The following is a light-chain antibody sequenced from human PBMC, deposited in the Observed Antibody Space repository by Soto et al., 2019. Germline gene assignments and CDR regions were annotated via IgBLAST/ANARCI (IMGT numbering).Light chain of an antibody. V-gene: IGKV3-15*01. J-gene: IGKJ4*01. Sequence: EIMMTQSPATLSVSPGERATLSCRASQSVSSNLAWYQQKPGQAPRLLIYGASTRATGIPARFSGSGSGTDFTLTISRLEPEDFAVYYCQQYGDSLLTFGGGTMV. CDR3: QQYGDSLLT. CDR1: QSVSSN. CDR2: GAS.